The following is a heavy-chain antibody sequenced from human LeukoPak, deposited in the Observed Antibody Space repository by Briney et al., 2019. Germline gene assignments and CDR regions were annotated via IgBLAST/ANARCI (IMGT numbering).Heavy chain of an antibody. D-gene: IGHD3-3*01. CDR1: GGSISSGDYY. J-gene: IGHJ3*02. CDR3: ARDLTIFGVDTTGAFDI. V-gene: IGHV4-30-4*08. Sequence: PSQTLSLTCTVSGGSISSGDYYWSWIRQPPGKGLAWLGYIYYSGSTYYNPSLKSRVTISVDTSKNQFSLKLSSVTAADTAVYYCARDLTIFGVDTTGAFDIWGQGTMVTVSS. CDR2: IYYSGST.